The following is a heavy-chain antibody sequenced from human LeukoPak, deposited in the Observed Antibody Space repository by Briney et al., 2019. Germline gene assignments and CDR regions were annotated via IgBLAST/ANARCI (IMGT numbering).Heavy chain of an antibody. CDR2: INPNSGGT. Sequence: ASVKVSCKASGYTFTGYYMRWVRQAPGQGLEWMGWINPNSGGTNYAQKFQGRVTMTRDTSASTAYMELSSLRSEDMAVYYCARDRGYDFWSGYSNWFDPWGQGTLVTVSS. CDR1: GYTFTGYY. D-gene: IGHD3-3*01. CDR3: ARDRGYDFWSGYSNWFDP. J-gene: IGHJ5*02. V-gene: IGHV1-2*02.